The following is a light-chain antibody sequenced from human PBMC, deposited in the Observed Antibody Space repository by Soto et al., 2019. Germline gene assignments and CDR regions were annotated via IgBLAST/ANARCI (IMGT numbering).Light chain of an antibody. Sequence: QSALTQPASVSGSPGQSITISCTGTKSDVGSYNLVSWYQQHPGKAPKLIIYEGSTRPSGISNRLSGSKSGTKASLTISGLQAEDEGDYHCCSYAGNTTWVFGGGTKLTVL. CDR1: KSDVGSYNL. CDR3: CSYAGNTTWV. V-gene: IGLV2-23*01. J-gene: IGLJ3*02. CDR2: EGS.